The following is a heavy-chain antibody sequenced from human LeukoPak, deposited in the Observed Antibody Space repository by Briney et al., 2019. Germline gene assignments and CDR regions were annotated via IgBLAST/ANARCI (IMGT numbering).Heavy chain of an antibody. CDR1: GGTFSSYA. CDR2: IIPVFGIA. V-gene: IGHV1-69*17. CDR3: ARGHIVVVPAASPGAFDI. J-gene: IGHJ3*02. D-gene: IGHD2-2*01. Sequence: GASVKVSCKASGGTFSSYAISWVRQAPGQGLEWMGGIIPVFGIANYAQKFQGRVTITADKSTSTAYMELSSLRSEDTAVYYCARGHIVVVPAASPGAFDIWGQGTMVTVSS.